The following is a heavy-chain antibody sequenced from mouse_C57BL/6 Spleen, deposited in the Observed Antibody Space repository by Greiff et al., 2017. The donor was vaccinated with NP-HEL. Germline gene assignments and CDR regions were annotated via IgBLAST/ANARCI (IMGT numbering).Heavy chain of an antibody. J-gene: IGHJ2*01. CDR1: GFTFSDYG. CDR3: ARGLRQGYFDY. V-gene: IGHV5-17*01. Sequence: VQLKESGGGLVKPGGSLKLSCAASGFTFSDYGMHWVRQAPEKGLEWVAYISSGSSTIYYADTVKGRFTISRDNAKNTLFLQMTSLRSEDTAMYYCARGLRQGYFDYWGQGTTLTVSS. D-gene: IGHD2-4*01. CDR2: ISSGSSTI.